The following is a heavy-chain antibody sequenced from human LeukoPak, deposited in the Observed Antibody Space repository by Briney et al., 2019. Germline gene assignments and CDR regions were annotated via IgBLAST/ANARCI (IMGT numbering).Heavy chain of an antibody. CDR2: ISGSGGST. CDR3: AKGRGYDFWSGYGY. J-gene: IGHJ4*02. D-gene: IGHD3-3*01. V-gene: IGHV3-23*01. CDR1: GFTFSSYA. Sequence: GGSLRLSCAASGFTFSSYAMSWVRQAPGKGLEWVSAISGSGGSTYYADSGKGRFTISRDNSKNTLYLQVDSLRAEDTAVYYCAKGRGYDFWSGYGYWGQGTLVTVSS.